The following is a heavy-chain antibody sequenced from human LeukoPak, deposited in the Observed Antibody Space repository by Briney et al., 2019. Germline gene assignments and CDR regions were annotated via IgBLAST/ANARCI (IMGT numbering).Heavy chain of an antibody. J-gene: IGHJ4*02. CDR2: ISWNSGSI. CDR3: AKGRSYSYPAPPFDF. V-gene: IGHV3-9*03. D-gene: IGHD1-26*01. CDR1: GFTFDDYA. Sequence: GRSLRLSCAASGFTFDDYAMHWVRQAPGKGLEWVSGISWNSGSIGYVDSVKGRFPISRDSAKSSLYLQMYSPRGEDIGVYFCAKGRSYSYPAPPFDFWGQGTLVTVSS.